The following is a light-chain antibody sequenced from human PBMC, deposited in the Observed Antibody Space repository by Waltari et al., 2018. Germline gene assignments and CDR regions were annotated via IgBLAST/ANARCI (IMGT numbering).Light chain of an antibody. V-gene: IGKV3-11*01. CDR1: QSVNRA. J-gene: IGKJ5*01. CDR2: DAS. Sequence: EILLTQSPATLSLSPGERVTLSCSASQSVNRALAWYQQKPGQAPRILIYDASNRATGIPARFSGSGSGTDFTLTISSLEAEDFGVYYCQLRSNWRITFGQGTRLEIK. CDR3: QLRSNWRIT.